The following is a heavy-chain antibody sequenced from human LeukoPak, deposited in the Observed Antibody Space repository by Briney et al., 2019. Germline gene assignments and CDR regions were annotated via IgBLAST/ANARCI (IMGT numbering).Heavy chain of an antibody. Sequence: GGSLRLSCAASGFTFSSYEMNWVRQAPGKGLEWVSYISSSGSTIYYADSVKGRFTISRDNAKNSLYLQMNSLRAEDTAVYYCAMGQQLVPFDYWGQRTLVTVSS. CDR1: GFTFSSYE. CDR3: AMGQQLVPFDY. J-gene: IGHJ4*02. D-gene: IGHD6-13*01. V-gene: IGHV3-48*03. CDR2: ISSSGSTI.